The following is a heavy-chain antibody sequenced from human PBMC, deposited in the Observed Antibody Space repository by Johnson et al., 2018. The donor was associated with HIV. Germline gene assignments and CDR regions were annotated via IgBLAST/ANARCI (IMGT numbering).Heavy chain of an antibody. CDR1: GFTFSSYD. J-gene: IGHJ3*02. CDR2: IGTAGDT. CDR3: ARGPQGRYFDWEDAFDI. D-gene: IGHD3-9*01. V-gene: IGHV3-13*01. Sequence: VQLVESGGGLVQPGGSLRLSCTASGFTFSSYDMHWVRQATGKGLEWVSAIGTAGDTYYPGSVKGRFTISRENAKNSLYLQMNSLRAGDTAGYDCARGPQGRYFDWEDAFDIWGQGTMVTVSS.